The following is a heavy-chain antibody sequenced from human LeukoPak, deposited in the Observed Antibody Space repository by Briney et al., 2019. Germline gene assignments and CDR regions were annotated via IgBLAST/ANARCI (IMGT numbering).Heavy chain of an antibody. V-gene: IGHV3-15*01. CDR3: TQGSGQYFDY. Sequence: GGSLRLSCAASGFTFSSYAMSWVRQAPGKGLEWVGRIRSRGDGGTTDFAAPVKGRFTISRDDSKNTLYLQMNSLTSEDTAVYYCTQGSGQYFDYWGQGTLVTVSS. J-gene: IGHJ4*02. D-gene: IGHD2-15*01. CDR2: IRSRGDGGTT. CDR1: GFTFSSYA.